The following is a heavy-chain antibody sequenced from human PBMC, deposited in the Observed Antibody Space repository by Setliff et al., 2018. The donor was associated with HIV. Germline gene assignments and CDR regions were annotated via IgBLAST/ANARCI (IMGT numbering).Heavy chain of an antibody. Sequence: GGSLRLSCTASGFTFINYEMNWVRQAPGKGLEWVAYISYSGSAIHYADSVKGRFTISRDNAKNSLYLQMNSLRAEDTAVYYGARGSGYDKGAYHYYYGMDVWGQGTTVTVSS. J-gene: IGHJ6*02. V-gene: IGHV3-48*03. D-gene: IGHD5-12*01. CDR1: GFTFINYE. CDR2: ISYSGSAI. CDR3: ARGSGYDKGAYHYYYGMDV.